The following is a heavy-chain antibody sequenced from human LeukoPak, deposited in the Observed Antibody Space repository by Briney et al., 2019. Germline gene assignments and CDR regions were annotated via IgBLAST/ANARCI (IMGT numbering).Heavy chain of an antibody. CDR2: ISSSGSPI. D-gene: IGHD3-16*02. Sequence: GGSLRLSCAASGFMFSSYWMSWIRQAPGKGLEWVSYISSSGSPIYYADSVKGRFTISRDNAKNSLFLQMNSLRAEDTAVYYCARGSFLITFGGFIGWGQETLVTVSS. V-gene: IGHV3-48*03. CDR1: GFMFSSYW. CDR3: ARGSFLITFGGFIG. J-gene: IGHJ4*02.